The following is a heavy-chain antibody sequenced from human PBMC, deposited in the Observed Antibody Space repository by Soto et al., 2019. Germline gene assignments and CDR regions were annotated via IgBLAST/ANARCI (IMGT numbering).Heavy chain of an antibody. J-gene: IGHJ6*02. CDR2: ISAYNGNT. Sequence: ASVKVSCKATGYTSTSYGISWVRQAPGQGLEWMGWISAYNGNTNYAQKLQGRVTMTTDTSTSTAYMELRSLRSDDTAVYYCAIQLRYSDASSDYCSGMEVWDEGTMSTDCS. CDR3: AIQLRYSDASSDYCSGMEV. V-gene: IGHV1-18*01. D-gene: IGHD3-9*01. CDR1: GYTSTSYG.